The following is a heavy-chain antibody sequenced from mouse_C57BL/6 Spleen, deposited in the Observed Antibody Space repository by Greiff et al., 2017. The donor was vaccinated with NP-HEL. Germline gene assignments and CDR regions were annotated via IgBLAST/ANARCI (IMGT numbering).Heavy chain of an antibody. CDR1: GYSITSGYY. D-gene: IGHD1-1*01. V-gene: IGHV3-6*01. Sequence: DVKLQESGPGLVKPSQSLSLTCSVTGYSITSGYYWNWIRQFPGNKLEWMGYISYDGSNNYNPSLKNRISITRDTSKNKFFLKLNSVTTEDTATDYCARETTVPYYYAMDYWGQGTSVTVSS. CDR2: ISYDGSN. CDR3: ARETTVPYYYAMDY. J-gene: IGHJ4*01.